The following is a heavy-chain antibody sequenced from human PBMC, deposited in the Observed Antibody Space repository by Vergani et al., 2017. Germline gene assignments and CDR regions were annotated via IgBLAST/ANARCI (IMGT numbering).Heavy chain of an antibody. Sequence: EVQLVESGGGLVQPGGSLRLSCAASGFTFSSYAMSWVRQAPGKGLEWVSGISGSGGSTYYADSVQGRFTMSRDSSKNTLYLQMNSLRAEDTAVYYCAKGRHSYGHASLDYWGQGTQVTVSS. D-gene: IGHD5-18*01. J-gene: IGHJ4*02. V-gene: IGHV3-23*04. CDR2: ISGSGGST. CDR3: AKGRHSYGHASLDY. CDR1: GFTFSSYA.